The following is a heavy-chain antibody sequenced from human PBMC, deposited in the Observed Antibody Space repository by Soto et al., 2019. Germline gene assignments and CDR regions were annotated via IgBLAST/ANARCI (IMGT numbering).Heavy chain of an antibody. CDR2: IKSDGTVT. J-gene: IGHJ4*02. Sequence: EVQLVESGGGLVQPGGSLSLSCVVSGITFSTYRMHWVRQAPGKGLVWVSHIKSDGTVTHYTDSVRGRFIISRDNAQNRLFLQMNSLRAEDTAVYYCARENYDFWSGYYLDYWGQGTLVTVSS. D-gene: IGHD3-3*01. CDR1: GITFSTYR. CDR3: ARENYDFWSGYYLDY. V-gene: IGHV3-74*01.